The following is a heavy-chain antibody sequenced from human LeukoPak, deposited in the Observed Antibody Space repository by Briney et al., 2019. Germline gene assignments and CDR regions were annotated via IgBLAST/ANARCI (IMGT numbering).Heavy chain of an antibody. CDR1: GFNVSNNY. D-gene: IGHD2-15*01. Sequence: PGGSLRLSCAASGFNVSNNYMSWVRQAPGKGLEWVSVIYPGGSTYYADSVRGRFTISRDNAKKTVYLQMNSLRAEDTAVYHCARSKSWYSTDAFVWGQGTMVTVSS. CDR3: ARSKSWYSTDAFV. J-gene: IGHJ3*01. V-gene: IGHV3-66*01. CDR2: IYPGGST.